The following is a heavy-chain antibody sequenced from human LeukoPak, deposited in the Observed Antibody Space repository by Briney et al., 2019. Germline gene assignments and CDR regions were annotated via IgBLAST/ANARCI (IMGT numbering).Heavy chain of an antibody. CDR3: ASAIATFGVVTNYYFDY. CDR2: IIPIFRTA. V-gene: IGHV1-69*13. Sequence: SVKVSCKASGYTFTSYGISWVRQAPGQGLEWMGGIIPIFRTANYAQKFHGRLTITADESTSTVYMELSSLRSEDTAVFYCASAIATFGVVTNYYFDYWGQGTLVTVSS. D-gene: IGHD3-3*01. CDR1: GYTFTSYG. J-gene: IGHJ4*02.